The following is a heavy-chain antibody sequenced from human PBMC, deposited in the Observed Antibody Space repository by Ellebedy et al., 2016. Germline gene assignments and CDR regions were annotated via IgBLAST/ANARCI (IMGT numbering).Heavy chain of an antibody. D-gene: IGHD6-19*01. CDR3: ARGRYTSGWYPDYFDY. CDR1: GFTVSSNY. V-gene: IGHV3-11*01. CDR2: IGTSGSTI. Sequence: GESLKISCAASGFTVSSNYMSWARQAPGTGLEWVSYIGTSGSTISYADSVKGRFTISRDNAKNSLYLQMNSLRAEDTAVYYCARGRYTSGWYPDYFDYWGQGTLVTVSS. J-gene: IGHJ4*02.